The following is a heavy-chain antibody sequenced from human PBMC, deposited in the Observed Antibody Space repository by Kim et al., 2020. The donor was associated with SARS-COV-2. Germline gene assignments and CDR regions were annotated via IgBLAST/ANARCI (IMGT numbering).Heavy chain of an antibody. Sequence: LSLTCAASGFTFSSYEMNWVRQAPGKGLEWVSYISSSGSTIYYADSVKGRFTISRDNAKNSLYLQMNSLRAEDTAVYYCARALGYSSGWYVRLAPGNYYYYCMDVWGQGTTVTVSS. D-gene: IGHD6-19*01. CDR1: GFTFSSYE. CDR3: ARALGYSSGWYVRLAPGNYYYYCMDV. CDR2: ISSSGSTI. J-gene: IGHJ6*02. V-gene: IGHV3-48*03.